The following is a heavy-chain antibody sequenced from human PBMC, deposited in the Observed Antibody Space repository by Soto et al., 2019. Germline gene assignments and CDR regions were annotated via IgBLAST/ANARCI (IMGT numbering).Heavy chain of an antibody. J-gene: IGHJ4*02. CDR1: GFTFSNSA. D-gene: IGHD3-3*01. CDR2: ISASGRST. CDR3: AKDGQWPDVYLES. V-gene: IGHV3-23*01. Sequence: GESLKISCTASGFTFSNSAMTWVRQAPGKGLEWVSIISASGRSTYHAASVKGRFTISRDNSKDTLYLQMTRLRAEDTATYYCAKDGQWPDVYLESWGQGTQVTVSS.